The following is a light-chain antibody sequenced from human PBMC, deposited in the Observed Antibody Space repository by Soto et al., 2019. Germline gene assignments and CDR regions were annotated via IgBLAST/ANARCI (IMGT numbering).Light chain of an antibody. CDR3: SSYTYNNTVI. CDR1: SSDVGGYNY. J-gene: IGLJ2*01. CDR2: EVN. Sequence: QSALTQPASVSGSPGQSITISCTGTSSDVGGYNYVSWYQHHPGKAPKLMIYEVNDRPSGISDRFSGSKSGNTASLTISGLQAEDEADYYCSSYTYNNTVIFGGGTKLTVL. V-gene: IGLV2-14*01.